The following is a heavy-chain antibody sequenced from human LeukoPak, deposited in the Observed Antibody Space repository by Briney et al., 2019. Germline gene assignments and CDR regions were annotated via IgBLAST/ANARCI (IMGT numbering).Heavy chain of an antibody. J-gene: IGHJ4*02. CDR3: AKDHSDSGRAFEY. D-gene: IGHD1-26*01. CDR2: ISSDGINT. CDR1: GFTFRTTG. Sequence: GTSLRLSWATSGFTFRTTGVHWVRQGPGKGLEWVALISSDGINTYYADSVKGRFTVSRDSSRDTLYLQMNSVRPDDTAVYYCAKDHSDSGRAFEYWGRGTLVTVSS. V-gene: IGHV3-30*18.